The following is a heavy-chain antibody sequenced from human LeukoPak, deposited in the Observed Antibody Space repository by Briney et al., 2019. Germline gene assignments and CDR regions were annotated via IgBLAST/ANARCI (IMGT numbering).Heavy chain of an antibody. CDR2: ISSTGNTI. D-gene: IGHD2-2*01. J-gene: IGHJ4*02. CDR3: ARGTSTFGY. Sequence: PGGSLRLSCAASGFTFRSYWMNWVRQARGKGLEWVSYISSTGNTIYYADSMKGRFTISRDNAKNSLYLQMNSLRAEDTAIYYCARGTSTFGYWGQGTLVTVSS. CDR1: GFTFRSYW. V-gene: IGHV3-48*04.